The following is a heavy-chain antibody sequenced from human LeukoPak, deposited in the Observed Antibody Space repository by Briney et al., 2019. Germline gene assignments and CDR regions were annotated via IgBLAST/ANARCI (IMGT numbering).Heavy chain of an antibody. D-gene: IGHD2-15*01. CDR1: GFTFSSYE. V-gene: IGHV3-48*03. J-gene: IGHJ4*02. Sequence: PGGSLRLSCAASGFTFSSYEMNWARQAPGKGLEWVSYISSSGSTIYYADSVKGRFTISRDSAKNSLYLQMNSLRAEDTAVYYCARPPGYCSGGSCYVDYWGQGTLVTVSS. CDR3: ARPPGYCSGGSCYVDY. CDR2: ISSSGSTI.